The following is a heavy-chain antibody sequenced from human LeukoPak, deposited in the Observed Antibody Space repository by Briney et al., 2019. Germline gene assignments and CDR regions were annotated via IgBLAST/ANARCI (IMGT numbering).Heavy chain of an antibody. V-gene: IGHV1-2*02. Sequence: ASVKVSCKASGYTFTDYFLHWVRQAPGQGLEWMGWINPNSGGTNYAQKFQGRVTMTRDTSISTAYMDLSRLRSDDTAVYYCARGSRIAAAGTDWFDPWGQGTLVTVSS. D-gene: IGHD6-13*01. CDR2: INPNSGGT. J-gene: IGHJ5*02. CDR3: ARGSRIAAAGTDWFDP. CDR1: GYTFTDYF.